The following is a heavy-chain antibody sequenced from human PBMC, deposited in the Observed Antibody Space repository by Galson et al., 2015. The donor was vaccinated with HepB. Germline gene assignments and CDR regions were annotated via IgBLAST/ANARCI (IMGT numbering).Heavy chain of an antibody. CDR3: ARERTLYCSSITCYRGFDY. CDR2: IVPIFGTI. J-gene: IGHJ4*02. V-gene: IGHV1-69*13. D-gene: IGHD2-2*01. CDR1: GGTFSNHA. Sequence: SVKVSCKASGGTFSNHAISWVRQAPGQGLEWMGGIVPIFGTIMYAQKFQGRVTITADESTSTAYMELSSLRSEDTAVYYCARERTLYCSSITCYRGFDYWGQGTLVTVSS.